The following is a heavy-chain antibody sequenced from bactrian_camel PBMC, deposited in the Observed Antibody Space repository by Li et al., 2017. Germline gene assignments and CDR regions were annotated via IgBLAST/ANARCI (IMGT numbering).Heavy chain of an antibody. V-gene: IGHV3-3*01. Sequence: HVQLVESGGGSVQAGGSLRLSCAVSGYGYASYCMGWFRQTPGMEREAVAANSTGLGRAHYADSVLGRFTISKDNARKTVYLQMNSLQPDGTAMYYCAAAKVWVPSRLEEDLFAYWGQGTQVTVS. D-gene: IGHD3*01. CDR3: AAAKVWVPSRLEEDLFAY. J-gene: IGHJ6*01. CDR2: NSTGLGRA. CDR1: GYGYASYC.